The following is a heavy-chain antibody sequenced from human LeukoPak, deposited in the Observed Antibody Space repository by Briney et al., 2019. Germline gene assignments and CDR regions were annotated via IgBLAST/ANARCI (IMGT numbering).Heavy chain of an antibody. CDR1: GGSISSGSYY. CDR2: IYTSGST. J-gene: IGHJ4*02. D-gene: IGHD3-22*01. V-gene: IGHV4-61*02. Sequence: TSETLSLTCTVAGGSISSGSYYWSWIRQPAGKGLEWIGRIYTSGSTNYNPTLKSRVTISGDTSKNQFSLRLSSVTAADTAVYYCARASYSYDINGWVPFDYWGQGTLVTVSS. CDR3: ARASYSYDINGWVPFDY.